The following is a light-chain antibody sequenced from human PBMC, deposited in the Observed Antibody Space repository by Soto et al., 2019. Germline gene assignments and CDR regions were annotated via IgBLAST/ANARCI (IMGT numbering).Light chain of an antibody. CDR1: QSISSY. Sequence: DIQMTQSPSSLSASVGDRVTITCRASQSISSYLNWYQQKPGKAPKLLIYAASSLQSGVTSRFSGSGSGTDVTLTISSRQTEEFATYYCQQSYSTPRTFGQGTEVEIK. CDR2: AAS. J-gene: IGKJ1*01. V-gene: IGKV1-39*01. CDR3: QQSYSTPRT.